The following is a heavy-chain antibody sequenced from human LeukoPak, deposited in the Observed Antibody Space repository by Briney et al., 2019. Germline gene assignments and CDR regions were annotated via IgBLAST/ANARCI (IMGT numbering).Heavy chain of an antibody. J-gene: IGHJ4*02. D-gene: IGHD2-2*01. CDR3: AGGITSLAY. V-gene: IGHV3-30*03. CDR1: GFTFSSYS. Sequence: PGGSLRLSCAASGFTFSSYSMHWVRQAPGKGLEWVAVISYDGSNKYYADSVKGRFTISRDNSKNTLYLQMSSLRVEDAALYYCAGGITSLAYWGQGTLVTVSS. CDR2: ISYDGSNK.